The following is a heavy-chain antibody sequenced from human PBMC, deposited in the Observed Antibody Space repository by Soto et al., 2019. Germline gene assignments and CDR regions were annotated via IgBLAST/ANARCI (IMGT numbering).Heavy chain of an antibody. J-gene: IGHJ6*02. CDR1: GFTFSSYG. CDR2: IWYDGSNK. V-gene: IGHV3-33*01. Sequence: QVQLVESGGGVVQPGRSLRLSCAASGFTFSSYGMNWVRQAPGKGLEWVAVIWYDGSNKYYADSVKGRFTISRDNSKNTLYLKMNSLRAEDTAVYYCARDRALVLTGYHEDYYYYGMDVWGQGTTVTVSS. CDR3: ARDRALVLTGYHEDYYYYGMDV. D-gene: IGHD3-9*01.